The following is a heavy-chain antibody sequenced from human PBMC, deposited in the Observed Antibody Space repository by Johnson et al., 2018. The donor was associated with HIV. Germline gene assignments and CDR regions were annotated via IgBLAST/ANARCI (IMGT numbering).Heavy chain of an antibody. CDR2: IDWNGGST. J-gene: IGHJ3*01. CDR1: GFTFSSYV. CDR3: ARGFVRISMILVADAFDL. V-gene: IGHV3-20*04. Sequence: VQLVESGGGLVQPGGSLRLSCAASGFTFSSYVMHWVRQAPGKGLEWVSGIDWNGGSTGYADSVKGRFTISRDNTKNSLHLQMNSLRGEDTALYYCARGFVRISMILVADAFDLWGQGTMVTVSS. D-gene: IGHD3-22*01.